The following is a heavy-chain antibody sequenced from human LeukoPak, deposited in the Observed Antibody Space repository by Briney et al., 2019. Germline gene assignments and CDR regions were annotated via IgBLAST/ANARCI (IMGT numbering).Heavy chain of an antibody. Sequence: GASVKVSCKASGGTFSSYAISWVRQAPGQGLEWMGGIIPIFGTANYAQKFQGRVTITADKSTSTAYMELSSLRSEDTAVYYCAKAVPNIVATIITPFDYWGQGTLVTVSS. D-gene: IGHD5-12*01. CDR1: GGTFSSYA. J-gene: IGHJ4*02. CDR3: AKAVPNIVATIITPFDY. CDR2: IIPIFGTA. V-gene: IGHV1-69*06.